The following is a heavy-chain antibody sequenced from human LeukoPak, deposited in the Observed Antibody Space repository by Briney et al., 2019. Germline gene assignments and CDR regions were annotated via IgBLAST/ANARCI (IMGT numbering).Heavy chain of an antibody. CDR1: GFSFSSYS. CDR3: ARGERAMITFGGVTIPPDY. Sequence: GGSLRLSCAASGFSFSSYSMNWVRQAPGKGLEYVSYISSGSGTIYYADSVQGRFTISRDNAKNSLYLQMNSLRAEDTAVYYCARGERAMITFGGVTIPPDYWGQGTLVTVSS. CDR2: ISSGSGTI. J-gene: IGHJ4*02. V-gene: IGHV3-48*04. D-gene: IGHD3-16*01.